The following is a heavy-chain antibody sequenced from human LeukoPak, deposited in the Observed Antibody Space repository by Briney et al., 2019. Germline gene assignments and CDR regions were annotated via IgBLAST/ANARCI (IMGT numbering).Heavy chain of an antibody. J-gene: IGHJ6*03. V-gene: IGHV1-2*02. CDR1: GYTFTGYY. Sequence: ASVKVSCKASGYTFTGYYMHWVRQAPGQGLAWMGWINPNSGGTNYAQKFQSRVTMTRDKSISTAYMELSRLRSDATAVYYCARAIVGAYMDVWGKGTTVTVSS. CDR3: ARAIVGAYMDV. CDR2: INPNSGGT. D-gene: IGHD1-26*01.